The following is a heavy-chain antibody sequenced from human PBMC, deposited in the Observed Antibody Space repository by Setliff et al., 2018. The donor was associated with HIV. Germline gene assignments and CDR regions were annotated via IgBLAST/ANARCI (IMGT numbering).Heavy chain of an antibody. CDR1: GFNFSSHW. D-gene: IGHD3-3*01. J-gene: IGHJ4*02. CDR2: INSDGSST. V-gene: IGHV3-74*01. CDR3: AKDFHPNFWSGYIDY. Sequence: GGSLRLSCAASGFNFSSHWMYWVRQGPRKGLVWVSRINSDGSSTDYADSVKGRFTISRDNAKNSLYLQMNSLRAEDMALYYCAKDFHPNFWSGYIDYWGQGTLVTVSS.